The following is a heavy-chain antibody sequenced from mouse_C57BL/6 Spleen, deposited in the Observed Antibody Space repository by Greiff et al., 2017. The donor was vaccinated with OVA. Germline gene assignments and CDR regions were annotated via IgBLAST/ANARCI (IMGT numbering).Heavy chain of an antibody. CDR2: ISYDGSN. Sequence: EVQLQESGPGLVKPSQSLSLTCSVTGYSITSGYYWNWIRQFPGNKLEWMGYISYDGSNNYNPSLKNRISITRDTSKNQFFLKLNSVTTEDTATYYCAREGGYDYDEFAYWGQGTLVTVSA. J-gene: IGHJ3*01. D-gene: IGHD2-4*01. V-gene: IGHV3-6*01. CDR3: AREGGYDYDEFAY. CDR1: GYSITSGYY.